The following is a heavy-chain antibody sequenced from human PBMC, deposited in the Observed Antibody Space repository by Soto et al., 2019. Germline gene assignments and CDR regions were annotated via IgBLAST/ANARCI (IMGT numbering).Heavy chain of an antibody. CDR1: GASISSSDYY. V-gene: IGHV4-39*07. CDR3: ARTTAVPNTLRSRYFFDY. Sequence: SETLSLTCTVSGASISSSDYYWGWVRQTPGKGLDWIGNIYYSGTTYYNPSLKSRVTISVDLSKNQFSLRLSSVTTADTALYYCARTTAVPNTLRSRYFFDYWGQGTLVTVSS. CDR2: IYYSGTT. D-gene: IGHD4-17*01. J-gene: IGHJ4*02.